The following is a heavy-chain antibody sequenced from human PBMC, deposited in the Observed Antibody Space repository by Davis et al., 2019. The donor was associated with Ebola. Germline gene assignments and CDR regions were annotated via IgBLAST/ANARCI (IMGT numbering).Heavy chain of an antibody. D-gene: IGHD3-3*02. J-gene: IGHJ4*02. CDR3: AKGPFVAFD. CDR1: GGSLTGHY. CDR2: ITHSGST. Sequence: GSLRLSCDVSGGSLTGHYWSWIRQAPGKGLEWIGEITHSGSTDYNPSLRGRVSISVDTSKNAFSLKMTSVTAADTAMYYCAKGPFVAFDWGQGTLVTVSS. V-gene: IGHV4-34*01.